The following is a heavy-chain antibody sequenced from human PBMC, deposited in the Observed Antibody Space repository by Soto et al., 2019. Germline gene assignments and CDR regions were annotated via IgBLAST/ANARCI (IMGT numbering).Heavy chain of an antibody. CDR3: ARGDYYDTSGPFSDAFDI. CDR2: IKPDGSEK. J-gene: IGHJ3*02. V-gene: IGHV3-7*04. D-gene: IGHD3-22*01. Sequence: PGGSLRLSCAASGFTFNTYWMSWARQAPGKGLEWVANIKPDGSEKWYVDSVKGRFTISRDNAKNSLYLQMNSLRAEDTAVYFCARGDYYDTSGPFSDAFDIWGQGTMVTVSS. CDR1: GFTFNTYW.